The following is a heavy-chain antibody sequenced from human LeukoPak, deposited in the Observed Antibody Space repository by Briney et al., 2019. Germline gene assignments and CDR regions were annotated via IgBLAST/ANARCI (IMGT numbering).Heavy chain of an antibody. CDR3: ASWRPTYYDSSGYYHDAFDI. J-gene: IGHJ3*02. V-gene: IGHV3-23*01. CDR2: ISGSGGST. Sequence: GGSLRLSCAASGFSFSSYSMNWVRQAPGKGLEWVSAISGSGGSTYYADSVKGRFTISRDNSKNTLYLQMNSLRAEDTAVYYCASWRPTYYDSSGYYHDAFDIWGQGTMVTVSS. CDR1: GFSFSSYS. D-gene: IGHD3-22*01.